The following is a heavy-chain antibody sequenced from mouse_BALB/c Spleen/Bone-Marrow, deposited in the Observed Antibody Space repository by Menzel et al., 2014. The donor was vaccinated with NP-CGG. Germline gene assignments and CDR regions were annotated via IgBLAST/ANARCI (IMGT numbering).Heavy chain of an antibody. CDR3: ARWGYLDY. Sequence: VQLQESGAELAKPGASVRLSCKASGYTFTRFYIHWVKQRPGQDLEWIGEIDPSDSYINYNQKFKGKATLTVDKSSSTAYMQLSSLTSEDSALYYCARWGYLDYWGQGTTLTVSS. CDR1: GYTFTRFY. D-gene: IGHD3-1*01. J-gene: IGHJ2*01. V-gene: IGHV1-69*02. CDR2: IDPSDSYI.